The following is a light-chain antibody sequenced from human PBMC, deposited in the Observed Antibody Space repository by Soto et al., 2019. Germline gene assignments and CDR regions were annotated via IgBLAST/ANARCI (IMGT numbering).Light chain of an antibody. CDR2: GAS. Sequence: IVLTQSPGILSLSPGERATLSCRASQSVSSSYLAWYQQKPGHAPRLLIYGASSRATGIPDRFSGSGSGTDFTLTISRLEPEDFAVYYCQQYGSSITFGQGTRREIK. J-gene: IGKJ5*01. CDR1: QSVSSSY. CDR3: QQYGSSIT. V-gene: IGKV3-20*01.